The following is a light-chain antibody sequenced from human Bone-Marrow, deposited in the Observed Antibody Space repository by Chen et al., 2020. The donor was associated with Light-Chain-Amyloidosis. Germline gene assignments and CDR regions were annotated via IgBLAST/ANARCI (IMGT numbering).Light chain of an antibody. Sequence: DIVLTQSPLSLPVSPGEPASFSCRSSQSLLHSNGYNYLAWYLQKPGQSPQLLIYLGSNRASGVPNRFSGSGSGTDFTLTISRVEAEDVGVYYCMQALQTPCAFGQGTKVEIK. CDR1: QSLLHSNGYNY. J-gene: IGKJ1*01. CDR2: LGS. V-gene: IGKV2-28*01. CDR3: MQALQTPCA.